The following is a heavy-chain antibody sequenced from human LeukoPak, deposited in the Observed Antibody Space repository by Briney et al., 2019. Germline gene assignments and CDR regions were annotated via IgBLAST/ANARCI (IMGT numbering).Heavy chain of an antibody. CDR2: ISGSGGTT. CDR1: GFTFSSYG. Sequence: GGSLRLSCAASGFTFSSYGMHWVRQAPGKGLEWVSAISGSGGTTNYADSVKGRFTISRDNSKDTLYLQMDSLRAEDTAVYYCAKVGSSMSFYYYYGMDVWGQGTTVTVSS. CDR3: AKVGSSMSFYYYYGMDV. J-gene: IGHJ6*02. V-gene: IGHV3-23*01. D-gene: IGHD6-13*01.